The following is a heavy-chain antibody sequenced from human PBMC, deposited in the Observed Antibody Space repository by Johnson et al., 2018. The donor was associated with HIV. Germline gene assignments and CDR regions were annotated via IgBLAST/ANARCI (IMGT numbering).Heavy chain of an antibody. D-gene: IGHD3-22*01. CDR3: AKGAYYYDSSCYHYDVPRGAFYI. CDR1: GFTFSSYA. V-gene: IGHV3-30-3*01. Sequence: QVQLVESGGGLVQPGGSLRLSCSASGFTFSSYAMHWVRQAPGKGLEWVAVISYDGSNKYYVDSVKGRFTISRDNSKNTGYLQMKGLRAEDTAVYYCAKGAYYYDSSCYHYDVPRGAFYIWGQGTMVTVSS. CDR2: ISYDGSNK. J-gene: IGHJ3*02.